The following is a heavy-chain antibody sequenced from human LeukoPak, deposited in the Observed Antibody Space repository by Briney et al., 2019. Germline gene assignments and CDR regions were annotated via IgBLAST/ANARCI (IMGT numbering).Heavy chain of an antibody. D-gene: IGHD3-16*01. CDR1: RFTFSSYW. J-gene: IGHJ6*02. Sequence: GGSLRLSCAASRFTFSSYWMNWARQAPGKGLEWVASINHNGNVNYYVDSVKGRFTISRDNAKNSLYLQMSNLRAEDTAVYFCARGGGLDVWGQGATVTVSS. CDR3: ARGGGLDV. V-gene: IGHV3-7*03. CDR2: INHNGNVN.